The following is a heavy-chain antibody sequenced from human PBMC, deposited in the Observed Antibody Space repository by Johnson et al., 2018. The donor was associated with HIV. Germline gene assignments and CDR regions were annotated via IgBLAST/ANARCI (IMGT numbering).Heavy chain of an antibody. CDR2: INWNGGST. D-gene: IGHD6-13*01. CDR1: GFTFDDYG. CDR3: AKDVYSSSWYGDDAFDI. Sequence: VQVVESGGGVVRPGGSLRLSCAASGFTFDDYGMSWVRQAPGKGLEWVSGINWNGGSTSYVDSVKGRFTISRDNAKKSLYLQMNSMRAEDTAVYYCAKDVYSSSWYGDDAFDIWGQGTMVTVSS. V-gene: IGHV3-20*04. J-gene: IGHJ3*02.